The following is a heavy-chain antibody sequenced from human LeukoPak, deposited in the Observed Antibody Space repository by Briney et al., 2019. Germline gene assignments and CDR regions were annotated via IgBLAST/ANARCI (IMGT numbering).Heavy chain of an antibody. Sequence: GGSLRLSWEASGFTLSIYEMTWVRQAPGKGLEWVSYISSSGSTIYYADSVKGRFTISRDNAKNSLYLQMNSLRAEDTAVYYCAELGITMIGGVWGKGTTVTISS. CDR3: AELGITMIGGV. D-gene: IGHD3-10*02. CDR1: GFTLSIYE. CDR2: ISSSGSTI. J-gene: IGHJ6*04. V-gene: IGHV3-48*03.